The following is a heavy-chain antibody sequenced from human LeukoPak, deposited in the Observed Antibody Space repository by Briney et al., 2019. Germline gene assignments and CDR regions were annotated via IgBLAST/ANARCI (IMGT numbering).Heavy chain of an antibody. J-gene: IGHJ4*02. V-gene: IGHV1-69*13. CDR2: IIPIFGTA. Sequence: ASVTVSCKASGGTFSSYASSWVRQAPGQGLEWMGGIIPIFGTAKYAQKFQGRVTITADESTSTAYMELSSLRSEDTAVYYCARDGLAGYSYGREYRPFDYWGQGTLVTVSS. D-gene: IGHD5-18*01. CDR3: ARDGLAGYSYGREYRPFDY. CDR1: GGTFSSYA.